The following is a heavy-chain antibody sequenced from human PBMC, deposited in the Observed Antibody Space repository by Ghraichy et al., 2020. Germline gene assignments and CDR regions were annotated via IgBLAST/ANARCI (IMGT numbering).Heavy chain of an antibody. Sequence: SLNISCTVSGGSISSGGYYWSWIRQHPGKGLEWIGYIYYSGSTYYNPSLKGRVTISVATSKNQFSLKLSSVTAADTAVYYCARAVGSAGSYGMDVWGQGTTVTVSS. D-gene: IGHD3-10*01. CDR3: ARAVGSAGSYGMDV. CDR1: GGSISSGGYY. V-gene: IGHV4-31*03. CDR2: IYYSGST. J-gene: IGHJ6*02.